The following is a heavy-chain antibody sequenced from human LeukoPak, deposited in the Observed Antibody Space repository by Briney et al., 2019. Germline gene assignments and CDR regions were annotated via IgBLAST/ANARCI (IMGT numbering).Heavy chain of an antibody. Sequence: GGSLRLSCAASGFTFDDYAMHWVRQAPGKGLEWVSGISWHSGTIVYADSVKGRFTISRDNAKNSLCLQMNSLRAEDTALYYCAKDIRASYSSGWLHYWGQGTLVTVSS. CDR3: AKDIRASYSSGWLHY. V-gene: IGHV3-9*01. D-gene: IGHD6-19*01. CDR1: GFTFDDYA. CDR2: ISWHSGTI. J-gene: IGHJ4*02.